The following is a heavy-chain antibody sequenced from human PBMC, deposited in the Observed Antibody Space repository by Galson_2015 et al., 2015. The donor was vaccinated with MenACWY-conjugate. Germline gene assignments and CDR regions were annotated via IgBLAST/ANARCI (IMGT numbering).Heavy chain of an antibody. V-gene: IGHV3-74*01. CDR2: IKDDGSFS. Sequence: SLRLSCAASGFTFNNYWMHWVRQPPGKGLEWIPYIKDDGSFSNYADSVKGRFTISTDNPKNMVYLQMDGLGDEDTAVYFCARDNNWSFDSWGQGTLVTVSS. J-gene: IGHJ4*02. D-gene: IGHD1-1*01. CDR1: GFTFNNYW. CDR3: ARDNNWSFDS.